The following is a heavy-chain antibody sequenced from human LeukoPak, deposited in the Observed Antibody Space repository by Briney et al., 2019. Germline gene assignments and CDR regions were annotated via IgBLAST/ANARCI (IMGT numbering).Heavy chain of an antibody. CDR1: GFTFSSYA. J-gene: IGHJ4*02. D-gene: IGHD3-22*01. V-gene: IGHV3-30*04. CDR3: ARAPHYYDSSGYYYGRGSLDY. Sequence: PGGSLRLSCAASGFTFSSYAMHWVRQAPGKGLEWVAVISYDGSNKYYADSVKGRFTISRDNSKNTLYLQMNSLRAEDTAVYYCARAPHYYDSSGYYYGRGSLDYWGQGTLVTVSS. CDR2: ISYDGSNK.